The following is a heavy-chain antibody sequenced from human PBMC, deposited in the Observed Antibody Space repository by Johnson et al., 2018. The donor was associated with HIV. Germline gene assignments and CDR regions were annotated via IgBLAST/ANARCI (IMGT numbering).Heavy chain of an antibody. CDR2: ISYDGSNK. V-gene: IGHV3-30*03. J-gene: IGHJ3*02. D-gene: IGHD5-18*01. Sequence: QEQLVESGGGLVKPGGSLRLSCAASGFTFSDYYMSWIRQAPGKGLEWVAVISYDGSNKYYADSVKGRFTISRDNSKNTLYLQMNSLRAEDTAVYYCARWVDTTFDIWGQGTMVTVSS. CDR3: ARWVDTTFDI. CDR1: GFTFSDYY.